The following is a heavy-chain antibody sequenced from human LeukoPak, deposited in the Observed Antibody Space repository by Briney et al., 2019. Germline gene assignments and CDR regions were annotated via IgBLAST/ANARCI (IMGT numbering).Heavy chain of an antibody. D-gene: IGHD2-15*01. J-gene: IGHJ4*02. CDR1: GFTFSSNW. Sequence: GGSLRLSCAASGFTFSSNWMSWVRQAPGKRLEWVANIRQDGSDKYYMDSVKGRFTISRDNAKNSLSLQMNSLRVEDTAVYYCARDRDCGDGGCYPHFDYWGQGVRVTVSS. CDR3: ARDRDCGDGGCYPHFDY. CDR2: IRQDGSDK. V-gene: IGHV3-7*01.